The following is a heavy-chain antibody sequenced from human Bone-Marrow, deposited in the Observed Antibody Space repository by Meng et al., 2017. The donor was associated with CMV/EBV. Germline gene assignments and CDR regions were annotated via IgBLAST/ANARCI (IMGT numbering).Heavy chain of an antibody. CDR1: GGSISSYY. J-gene: IGHJ4*02. V-gene: IGHV4-59*01. Sequence: SETLSLTCTVSGGSISSYYWSWIRQPPGKGLEWIGYIYYSGSTNCNPSLKSRVTISVDTSKNQFSLKLSSVTAADTAVYYCARSVPAAIWWLYFDYWGQGTLVTVSS. CDR2: IYYSGST. D-gene: IGHD2-2*01. CDR3: ARSVPAAIWWLYFDY.